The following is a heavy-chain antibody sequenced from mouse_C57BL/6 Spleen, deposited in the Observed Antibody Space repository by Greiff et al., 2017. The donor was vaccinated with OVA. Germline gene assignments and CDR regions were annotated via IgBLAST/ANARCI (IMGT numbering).Heavy chain of an antibody. V-gene: IGHV1-18*01. J-gene: IGHJ4*01. CDR3: ARRISIYDGYYEAMDY. D-gene: IGHD2-3*01. CDR1: GYTFTDYN. CDR2: INPNNGGT. Sequence: EVQLQQSGPELVKPGASVKIPCKASGYTFTDYNMDWVKQSHGKSLEWIGDINPNNGGTIYNQKFKGKATLTVDKSSSTAYMELRSLTSEDTAVYYCARRISIYDGYYEAMDYWGQGTSVTVSS.